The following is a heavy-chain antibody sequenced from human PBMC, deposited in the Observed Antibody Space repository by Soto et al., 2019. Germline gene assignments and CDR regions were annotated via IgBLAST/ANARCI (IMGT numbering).Heavy chain of an antibody. CDR2: ITSDSSTL. D-gene: IGHD6-13*01. CDR3: ASDNGRAGSVEP. Sequence: QRLSCAASGFTFSRCSMNWVRQAPGKGLEWISYITSDSSTLYYADSGKGRFTIARDNAQNSLFLQMNSPGDAATAIYYCASDNGRAGSVEPWGQGTLVTV. CDR1: GFTFSRCS. V-gene: IGHV3-48*02. J-gene: IGHJ5*02.